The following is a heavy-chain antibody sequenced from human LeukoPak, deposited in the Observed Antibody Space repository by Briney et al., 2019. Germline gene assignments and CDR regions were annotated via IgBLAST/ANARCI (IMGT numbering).Heavy chain of an antibody. Sequence: GGSLRLSCAASGITFSSYAMTWVRQAPGKGLEGVSLISATGCTTYYADSVKGRFTISRDNSKNTLALQLNSLRVEDTAVYYCAKAGGSMWYSPQFDYWGPGTPVTVSS. D-gene: IGHD6-13*01. J-gene: IGHJ4*02. V-gene: IGHV3-23*01. CDR1: GITFSSYA. CDR3: AKAGGSMWYSPQFDY. CDR2: ISATGCTT.